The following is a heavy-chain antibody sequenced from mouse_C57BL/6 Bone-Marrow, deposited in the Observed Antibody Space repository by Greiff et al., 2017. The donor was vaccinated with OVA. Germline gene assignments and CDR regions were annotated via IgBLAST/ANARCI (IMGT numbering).Heavy chain of an antibody. D-gene: IGHD2-5*01. CDR1: GFNIKDDY. J-gene: IGHJ4*01. CDR3: TPYYSTTMDY. Sequence: EVQVVESGAELVRPGASVKLSCTASGFNIKDDYMHWVKQRPEQGLEWIGWIDPENGDTEYASKFQGKATITADTSSNTAYLQLSSLTSEDTAVYYCTPYYSTTMDYWGQGTSVTVSS. CDR2: IDPENGDT. V-gene: IGHV14-4*01.